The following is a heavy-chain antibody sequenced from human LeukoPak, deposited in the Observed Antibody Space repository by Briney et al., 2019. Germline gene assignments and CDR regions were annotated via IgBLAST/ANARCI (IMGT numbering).Heavy chain of an antibody. CDR3: ATNYGSGPLGWFDP. J-gene: IGHJ5*02. D-gene: IGHD3-10*01. CDR1: GYTLTELS. CDR2: FDPEDGET. Sequence: ASVKVSCKVSGYTLTELSMHWVRQAPGKGLEWMGGFDPEDGETIYAQKFQGRVTMTEDTSTDTAYMELSSLRSEDTAVYYCATNYGSGPLGWFDPWGRGTLVTVSS. V-gene: IGHV1-24*01.